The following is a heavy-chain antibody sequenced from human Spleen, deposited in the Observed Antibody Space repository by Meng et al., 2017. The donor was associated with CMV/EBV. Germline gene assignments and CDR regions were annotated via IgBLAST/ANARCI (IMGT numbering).Heavy chain of an antibody. CDR3: ARTLSGICTNTTCLGRFDP. CDR1: GYTFSDYY. CDR2: INPSDGGT. V-gene: IGHV1-2*02. Sequence: ASVKVSCKSSGYTFSDYYMHWVRQAPGQGLEWMGWINPSDGGTNYVQIFEGRVTMTRDTSVSTAYMELSRLRSDDTAVYYCARTLSGICTNTTCLGRFDPWGQGTLVTVSS. J-gene: IGHJ5*02. D-gene: IGHD2-2*01.